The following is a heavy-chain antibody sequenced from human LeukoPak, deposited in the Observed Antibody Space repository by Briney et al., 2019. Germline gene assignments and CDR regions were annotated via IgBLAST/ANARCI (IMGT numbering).Heavy chain of an antibody. CDR2: IYTSGST. D-gene: IGHD5-24*01. V-gene: IGHV4-4*07. Sequence: SETLSLTCTVSGGSISSYYWSWIRLPAGKGLEWIGRIYTSGSTNYNPSLKSRVTMSVDTSKNQFSLKLSSVTAADTAVYYCASSMATIDAFDIWGQGTMVTVSS. CDR3: ASSMATIDAFDI. CDR1: GGSISSYY. J-gene: IGHJ3*02.